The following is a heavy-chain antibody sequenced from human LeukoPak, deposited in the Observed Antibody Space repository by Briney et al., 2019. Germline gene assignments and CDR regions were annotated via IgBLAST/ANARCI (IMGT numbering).Heavy chain of an antibody. D-gene: IGHD2-2*02. CDR1: GFTFSDAW. V-gene: IGHV3-15*01. J-gene: IGHJ4*02. CDR2: IKSNTDGGTT. CDR3: TTQLPYEHNFDY. Sequence: GGSLRLSCAASGFTFSDAWMSWVRQTPGKGLEWVGRIKSNTDGGTTDFAAPVKGRFTISRDDSENALYLQMNSLKTEDTAVYYCTTQLPYEHNFDYWGQGTLVTVSS.